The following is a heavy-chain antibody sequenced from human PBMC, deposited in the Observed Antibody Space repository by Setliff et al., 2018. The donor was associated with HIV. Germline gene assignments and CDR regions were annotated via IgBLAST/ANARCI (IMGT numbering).Heavy chain of an antibody. CDR1: GGSFSNYY. D-gene: IGHD4-17*01. CDR3: ASFFVTTVTNQDY. CDR2: LSPSGTT. Sequence: SETLSLTCTVYGGSFSNYYTNWIRQPPGKGLEWIGELSPSGTTRSNPSLQSRVTISLDASNNQFSLKLISVTAADTAMYYCASFFVTTVTNQDYWGQGTPVTVSS. J-gene: IGHJ4*02. V-gene: IGHV4-34*01.